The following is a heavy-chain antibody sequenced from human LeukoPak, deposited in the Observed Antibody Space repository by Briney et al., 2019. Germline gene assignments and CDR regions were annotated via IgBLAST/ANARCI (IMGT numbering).Heavy chain of an antibody. Sequence: GASVKVSCKASGYTFTSYGISWVRQAPGQGLEWMGWISAYNGNTNYAQKLQGRVTMTTDTSTSTAYMELRSLRSDDTAVYYCARWSDRDYYYYMDVWGKGTTVTVSS. J-gene: IGHJ6*03. D-gene: IGHD1-14*01. CDR1: GYTFTSYG. V-gene: IGHV1-18*01. CDR2: ISAYNGNT. CDR3: ARWSDRDYYYYMDV.